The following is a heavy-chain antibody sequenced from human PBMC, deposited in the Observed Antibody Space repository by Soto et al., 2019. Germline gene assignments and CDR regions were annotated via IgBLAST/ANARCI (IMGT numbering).Heavy chain of an antibody. D-gene: IGHD5-12*01. CDR2: INPNSGGT. J-gene: IGHJ6*02. CDR3: AREHGGYEAFSMDYYGMDV. V-gene: IGHV1-2*04. Sequence: ASVKVSCKASGYTFTGYYMHWVRQAPGQGLEGMGWINPNSGGTNYAQKFQGWVTMTRGTSISTAYMELSRLRSDDTAVYYCAREHGGYEAFSMDYYGMDVWGQGTTVTVSS. CDR1: GYTFTGYY.